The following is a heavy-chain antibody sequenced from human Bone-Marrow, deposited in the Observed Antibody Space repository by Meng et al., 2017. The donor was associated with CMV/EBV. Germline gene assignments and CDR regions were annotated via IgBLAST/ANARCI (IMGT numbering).Heavy chain of an antibody. V-gene: IGHV3-21*01. Sequence: GESLKISCAASGFTFSSYSMNWVRQAPGKGLEWVSSISSSSSYIYYADSVKGRFTISRDNAKNSLYLQMNSLRAEDTAVYYCARESWMDVWGQGNKVTVSS. CDR1: GFTFSSYS. J-gene: IGHJ6*02. CDR3: ARESWMDV. CDR2: ISSSSSYI.